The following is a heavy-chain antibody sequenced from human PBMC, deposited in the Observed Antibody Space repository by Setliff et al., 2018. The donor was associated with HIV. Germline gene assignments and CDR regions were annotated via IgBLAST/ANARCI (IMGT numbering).Heavy chain of an antibody. CDR1: GFTFSDYY. CDR2: ISSSGTTT. J-gene: IGHJ4*02. V-gene: IGHV3-11*04. D-gene: IGHD6-19*01. Sequence: GGSLRLSCAGSGSGGSGFTFSDYYMSWVRQAPGKGLEWLSYISSSGTTTYYADSVKGRFTISRDKAGNSLYLQLNNVRAEDTAVYYCTRMIPPRSNRFSSGWFDYWGQGTVVAVSS. CDR3: TRMIPPRSNRFSSGWFDY.